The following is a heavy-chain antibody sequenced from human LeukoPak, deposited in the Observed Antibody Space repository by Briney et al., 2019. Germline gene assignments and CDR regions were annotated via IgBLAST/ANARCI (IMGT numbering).Heavy chain of an antibody. V-gene: IGHV3-49*03. CDR2: IRGTPYGGTT. CDR1: GFTFSDYA. CDR3: TRAGKPPYFDY. J-gene: IGHJ4*02. Sequence: GGSLRLSYAASGFTFSDYAMSWFRQAPGKGLEWVALIRGTPYGGTTEYAASVKGRFTISRDDSKSIAYLQMNSLKTEDTAVYYCTRAGKPPYFDYWGQGTLVIVSS.